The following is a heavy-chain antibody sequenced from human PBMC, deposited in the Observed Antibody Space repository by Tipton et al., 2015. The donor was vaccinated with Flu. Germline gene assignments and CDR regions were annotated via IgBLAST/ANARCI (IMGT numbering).Heavy chain of an antibody. CDR2: IYYSGIT. Sequence: LRLSCTVSGASISSYYWSWIRQPPGEGLEWIGYIYYSGITNYNPSLKSRVTISVDTSKNQFSLRLSSVTAADTAVYYCARVGGDYRDTSGFIPWFDLWGQGTLVTVSS. J-gene: IGHJ5*02. V-gene: IGHV4-59*01. CDR3: ARVGGDYRDTSGFIPWFDL. CDR1: GASISSYY. D-gene: IGHD3-22*01.